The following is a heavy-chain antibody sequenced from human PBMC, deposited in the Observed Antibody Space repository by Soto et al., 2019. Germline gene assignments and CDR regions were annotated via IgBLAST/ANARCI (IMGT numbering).Heavy chain of an antibody. D-gene: IGHD3-3*01. CDR3: ARSYDFWSGYLPDAFDF. V-gene: IGHV3-53*01. J-gene: IGHJ3*01. CDR1: GFTVNTNY. Sequence: GSLRLSCAVSGFTVNTNYMSWVRQAPGKGLEWISVIYSGGSTYYADAVRGRFTISRDDSKNTVYLQMNSLRAEDTAVYYCARSYDFWSGYLPDAFDFWGQGTMVTVSS. CDR2: IYSGGST.